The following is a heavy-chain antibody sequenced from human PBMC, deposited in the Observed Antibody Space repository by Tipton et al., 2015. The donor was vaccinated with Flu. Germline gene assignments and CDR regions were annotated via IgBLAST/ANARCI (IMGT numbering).Heavy chain of an antibody. D-gene: IGHD2-2*01. CDR2: IYGGGTT. J-gene: IGHJ6*02. Sequence: QLVQSGGGLIQPGGSLRLSCAASGFTVTSSYMSWVRQAPGKGLEWVSVIYGGGTTDYADSVKGRVTISRDKSKNALYLQMSSLGAEDTAVYYCARGPQVPVWPYYYGMDVWGQGTTVTVSS. CDR1: GFTVTSSY. V-gene: IGHV3-53*01. CDR3: ARGPQVPVWPYYYGMDV.